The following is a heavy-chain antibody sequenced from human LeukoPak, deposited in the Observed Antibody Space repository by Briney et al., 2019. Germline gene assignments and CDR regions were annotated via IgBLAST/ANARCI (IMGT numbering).Heavy chain of an antibody. Sequence: SVKVTCKASGGTFSSYAISWVRQAPGQGLEWMGGIIPIFGTANYAQKFQGRVTITADESTSTAYMELSSLRSEDTAVYYCARDPFDILTGYRYYFDYWGEGTLVTVSS. J-gene: IGHJ4*02. CDR2: IIPIFGTA. V-gene: IGHV1-69*13. CDR1: GGTFSSYA. CDR3: ARDPFDILTGYRYYFDY. D-gene: IGHD3-9*01.